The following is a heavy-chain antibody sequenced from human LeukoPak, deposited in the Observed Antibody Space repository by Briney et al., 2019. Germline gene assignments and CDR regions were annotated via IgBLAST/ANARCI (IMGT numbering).Heavy chain of an antibody. CDR1: GFTFDDFA. CDR3: AKDIERIATHAFDI. Sequence: SGGPLSLSWGASGFTFDDFAMHGPRDVRGKAVEWFSGFCWSSGRLRHVDSVKGRFTISSDHAKNSLYLQMNSLRAEDRAFLYCAKDIERIATHAFDIWGQGTMLTVSS. J-gene: IGHJ3*02. CDR2: FCWSSGRL. V-gene: IGHV3-9*01. D-gene: IGHD6-13*01.